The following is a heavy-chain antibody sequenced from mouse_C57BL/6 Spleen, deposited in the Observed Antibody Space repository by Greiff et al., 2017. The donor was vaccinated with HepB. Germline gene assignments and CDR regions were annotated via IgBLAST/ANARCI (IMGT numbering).Heavy chain of an antibody. CDR1: GFTFSSYG. V-gene: IGHV5-6*01. Sequence: EVHLVESGGDLVKPGGSLKLSCAASGFTFSSYGMSWVRQTPDKRLEWVATISSGGSYTYYPDSVKGRFTISRDNAKNTLYLQMSSLKSEDTAMYYCARHYGSSLYYAMDYWGQGTSVTVSS. D-gene: IGHD1-1*01. CDR3: ARHYGSSLYYAMDY. J-gene: IGHJ4*01. CDR2: ISSGGSYT.